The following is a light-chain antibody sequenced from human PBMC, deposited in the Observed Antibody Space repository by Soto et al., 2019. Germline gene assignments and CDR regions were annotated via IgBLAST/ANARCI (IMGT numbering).Light chain of an antibody. Sequence: IVMTQSPATLSVSPGERATLSCRASQSVSSNLAWYQQKPGQAPRLLIYGASSRANGIPARFRGSGSGTEFTLTISSLQSEDFAVYYCQQYNDWPLTFGGGTKVDIK. V-gene: IGKV3D-15*01. CDR1: QSVSSN. CDR3: QQYNDWPLT. CDR2: GAS. J-gene: IGKJ4*01.